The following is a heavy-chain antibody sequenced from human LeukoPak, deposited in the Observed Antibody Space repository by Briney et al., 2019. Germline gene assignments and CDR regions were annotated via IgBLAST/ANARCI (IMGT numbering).Heavy chain of an antibody. CDR3: AKDSYSSSWPYYFDY. CDR1: GFTFSSYG. CDR2: IRYDGSNK. Sequence: GGSLRLSCAASGFTFSSYGMHWVRQAPGKGLEWVAFIRYDGSNKYYADSVKGRFTISRDNSKNTLYLQMNSLRAEDTAVYYCAKDSYSSSWPYYFDYWGQGTLVTVSS. J-gene: IGHJ4*02. D-gene: IGHD6-13*01. V-gene: IGHV3-30*02.